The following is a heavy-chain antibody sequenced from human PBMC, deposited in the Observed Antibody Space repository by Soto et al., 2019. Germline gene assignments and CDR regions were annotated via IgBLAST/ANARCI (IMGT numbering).Heavy chain of an antibody. J-gene: IGHJ4*02. Sequence: EVRLVETGGGLIQPGGSLRLSCAASGFTVSDTYMNWVRQAPGKGLEWVSVIYSGSATYYADPVKGQFTISRDNSKNTVFLQMSSLRVDDTAVYYCARGKSGWLTFDYWGQGILVTVSS. CDR2: IYSGSAT. CDR3: ARGKSGWLTFDY. V-gene: IGHV3-53*02. D-gene: IGHD6-19*01. CDR1: GFTVSDTY.